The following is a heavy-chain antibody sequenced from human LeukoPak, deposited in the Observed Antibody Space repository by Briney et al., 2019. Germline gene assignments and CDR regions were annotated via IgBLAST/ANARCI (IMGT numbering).Heavy chain of an antibody. Sequence: PSETLSLTCAVSGYSISSSSWWAWIRQPPGKGLEWIAYIYHSGTTYYNPSLQSRVTMSVDTSKNQFSLKLSSVTAADTDVYYCESKENAYYYFDYWGQGTLVTVSS. V-gene: IGHV4-28*01. CDR1: GYSISSSSW. CDR2: IYHSGTT. D-gene: IGHD3-16*01. J-gene: IGHJ4*02. CDR3: ESKENAYYYFDY.